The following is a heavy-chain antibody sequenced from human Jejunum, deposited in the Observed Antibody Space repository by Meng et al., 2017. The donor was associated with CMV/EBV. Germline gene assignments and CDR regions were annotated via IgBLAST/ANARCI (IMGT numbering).Heavy chain of an antibody. Sequence: VQLVESGGGLVKPGGALRLSGAAPGFTLRDHYMNWIRQAPGKGLEWLSYISGSSHDTNYADSVKGRFTISRDNAKNSLYLQINSLRVEDTAIYYCVRTAREAADWGQGTLVTVSS. CDR3: VRTAREAAD. J-gene: IGHJ4*02. D-gene: IGHD2-15*01. CDR1: GFTLRDHY. CDR2: ISGSSHDT. V-gene: IGHV3-11*05.